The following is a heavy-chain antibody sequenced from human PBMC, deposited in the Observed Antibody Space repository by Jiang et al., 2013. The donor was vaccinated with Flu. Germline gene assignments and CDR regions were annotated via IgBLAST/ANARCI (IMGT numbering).Heavy chain of an antibody. Sequence: GAEVKKPGSSVKVSCKASGGTFSSYAISWVRQAPGQGLEWMGGIIPIFGTANYAQKFQGRVTITADESTSTAYMELSSLRSEDTAVYYCARGRFEVVVQDGWAFDIWGQGTMITVSS. D-gene: IGHD3-22*01. J-gene: IGHJ3*02. V-gene: IGHV1-69*01. CDR1: GGTFSSYA. CDR3: ARGRFEVVVQDGWAFDI. CDR2: IIPIFGTA.